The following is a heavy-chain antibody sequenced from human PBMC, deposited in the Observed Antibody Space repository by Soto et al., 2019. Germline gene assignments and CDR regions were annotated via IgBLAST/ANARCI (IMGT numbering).Heavy chain of an antibody. CDR2: IKQDGSEK. D-gene: IGHD4-4*01. J-gene: IGHJ4*02. Sequence: GGSLRLSCAASGFTFSSYWMSWVRQAPGKGLEWVANIKQDGSEKYYVDSVKGRFTISRDNAKNSLYLQMNSLRAEDTAVYYCAREGPYSNYAERTSVYWGQGTLVTVSS. V-gene: IGHV3-7*01. CDR1: GFTFSSYW. CDR3: AREGPYSNYAERTSVY.